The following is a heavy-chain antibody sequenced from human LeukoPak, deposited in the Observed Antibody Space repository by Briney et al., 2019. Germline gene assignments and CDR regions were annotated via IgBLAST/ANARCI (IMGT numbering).Heavy chain of an antibody. D-gene: IGHD3-3*01. Sequence: GGSLRLSCAASGFTFSSYAMSWVRQAPGKGLEWVSAISGSGGSTYYADSVKGRFTISRDNSKNTLYLQMNSLRAEDTAVYYCARVNEALRFLEWIDYWGQGTLVTVSS. CDR3: ARVNEALRFLEWIDY. V-gene: IGHV3-23*01. CDR1: GFTFSSYA. J-gene: IGHJ4*02. CDR2: ISGSGGST.